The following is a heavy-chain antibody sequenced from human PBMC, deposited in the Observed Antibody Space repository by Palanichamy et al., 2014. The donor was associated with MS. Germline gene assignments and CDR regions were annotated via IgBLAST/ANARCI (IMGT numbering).Heavy chain of an antibody. J-gene: IGHJ3*02. CDR2: IYSNGTT. V-gene: IGHV4-61*02. Sequence: QVQLQESGPGLVKPSQTLSLTCTVSGGSISSGRHYWTWIRQAAGKGLEWIGRIYSNGTTHYNPSLKSRVIMSIDTSKNRFSLMLTSVTAADTAVYYCTSQLRVLLPLATGLPSFTLDTFDIRGQGASVTVSS. CDR3: TSQLRVLLPLATGLPSFTLDTFDI. CDR1: GGSISSGRHY. D-gene: IGHD2-15*01.